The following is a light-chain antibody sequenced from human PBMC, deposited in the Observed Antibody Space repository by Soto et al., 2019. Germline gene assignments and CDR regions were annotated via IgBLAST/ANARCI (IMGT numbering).Light chain of an antibody. J-gene: IGKJ3*01. Sequence: DIQMTQSPLSLSASAGDKVTITCRASQAIRNNLAWYQQKPGKVPTLLIYAASTLQSGVPSRFSGSGSGTEFALTISSLQPEDVATYCCQKYYSVPFTFVPGTKVEIK. CDR1: QAIRNN. V-gene: IGKV1-27*01. CDR3: QKYYSVPFT. CDR2: AAS.